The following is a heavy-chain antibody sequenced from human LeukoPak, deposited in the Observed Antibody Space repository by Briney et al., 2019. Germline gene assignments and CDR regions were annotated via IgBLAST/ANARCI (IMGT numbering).Heavy chain of an antibody. J-gene: IGHJ4*02. D-gene: IGHD2-15*01. CDR2: IRSKAYGGTT. CDR1: GFTFGDYA. V-gene: IGHV3-49*03. CDR3: TRSLKVPGRYCSGGSCYSGRDY. Sequence: GGSLRLSCTASGFTFGDYAMSWFRQAPGKGLEWVGFIRSKAYGGTTEYAASVKGRFTISRDDSKSIAYLQMNSLKTEDTAVYCCTRSLKVPGRYCSGGSCYSGRDYWGQGTLVTVSS.